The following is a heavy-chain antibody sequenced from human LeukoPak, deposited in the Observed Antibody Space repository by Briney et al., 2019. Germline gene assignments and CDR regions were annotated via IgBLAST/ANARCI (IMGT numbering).Heavy chain of an antibody. D-gene: IGHD5-12*01. CDR2: INPNSGGT. Sequence: ASVKVSCKASGYTFTGYYMDWVRQAPGQGLEWMGWINPNSGGTNYAQKFQGRVTMTRDTSISTAYMELSRLGSDDTAVYYCARGYSGYDYSFDYWGQGTLVTVSS. V-gene: IGHV1-2*02. CDR3: ARGYSGYDYSFDY. J-gene: IGHJ4*02. CDR1: GYTFTGYY.